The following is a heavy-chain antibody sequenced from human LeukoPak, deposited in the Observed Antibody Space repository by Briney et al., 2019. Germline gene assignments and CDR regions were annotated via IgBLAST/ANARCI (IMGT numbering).Heavy chain of an antibody. CDR3: AIYPTHIRYIVATM. CDR1: RFTFSDYY. D-gene: IGHD5-12*01. CDR2: ISSSGSTI. Sequence: GGSLRLSCAASRFTFSDYYMSWIRQAPGKGLEWVSYISSSGSTIYYADSVKGRFTISRDNAKNSLYLQMNSLRAEDTAVYYCAIYPTHIRYIVATMWGQGTLVTVSS. V-gene: IGHV3-11*01. J-gene: IGHJ4*02.